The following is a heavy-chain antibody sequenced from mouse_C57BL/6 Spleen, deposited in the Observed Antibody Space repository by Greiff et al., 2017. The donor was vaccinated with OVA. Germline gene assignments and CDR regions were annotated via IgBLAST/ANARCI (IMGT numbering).Heavy chain of an antibody. CDR3: ARVMGYDGYYCEY. CDR1: GYTFTSYW. CDR2: IDPSDSYT. D-gene: IGHD2-2*01. J-gene: IGHJ2*01. V-gene: IGHV1-59*01. Sequence: QVHVKQPGAELVRPGTSVKLSCKASGYTFTSYWMHWVKQRPGQGLEWIGVIDPSDSYTNYNQQFKGKATLTVDTSSNTAYMQLSHLTSEDSAVYYCARVMGYDGYYCEYWGQGTTLTVSS.